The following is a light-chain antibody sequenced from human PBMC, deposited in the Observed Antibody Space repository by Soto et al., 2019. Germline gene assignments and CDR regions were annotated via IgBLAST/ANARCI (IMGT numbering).Light chain of an antibody. Sequence: EIVLTQSPATLSLSPGERATLSCRASQSVSSYLAWYQQKPGQAPRLLIYDASNSATGITARFSGGVSGTDFTLPIISLEPEDFAVYYCQQRFNWPRFTFGQGTKLEIK. J-gene: IGKJ2*01. V-gene: IGKV3-11*01. CDR2: DAS. CDR3: QQRFNWPRFT. CDR1: QSVSSY.